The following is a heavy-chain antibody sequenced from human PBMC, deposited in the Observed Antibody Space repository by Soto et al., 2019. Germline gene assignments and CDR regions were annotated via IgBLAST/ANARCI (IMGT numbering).Heavy chain of an antibody. D-gene: IGHD4-17*01. CDR1: GYTLTNTG. J-gene: IGHJ4*02. CDR2: VNTYNGNT. Sequence: QVQLVQSGAEVKKPGASVTVSCKASGYTLTNTGISWVRQAPGQGLEWMGWVNTYNGNTHYLQRLQGRVTMTTDTSTSTVYMELRSLTSYDTAIYYCARDSYGDLDYWGQGTLVTVSS. CDR3: ARDSYGDLDY. V-gene: IGHV1-18*01.